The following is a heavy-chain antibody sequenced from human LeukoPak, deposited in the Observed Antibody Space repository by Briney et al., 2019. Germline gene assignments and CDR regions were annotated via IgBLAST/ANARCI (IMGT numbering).Heavy chain of an antibody. J-gene: IGHJ4*02. CDR2: ISSSSSTI. V-gene: IGHV3-48*01. CDR1: GFTFSSYS. Sequence: PGGSLRLSCAASGFTFSSYSMNWVRQAPGKGLEWVSYISSSSSTIYYADSVKGRFTISRDNAKNSLYLQMNSLRAEDTAVYYCAREPYGSGSDGDFDYWGQGTLVTVSS. D-gene: IGHD3-10*01. CDR3: AREPYGSGSDGDFDY.